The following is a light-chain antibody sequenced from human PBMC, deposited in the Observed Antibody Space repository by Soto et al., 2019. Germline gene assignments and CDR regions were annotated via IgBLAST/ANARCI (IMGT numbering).Light chain of an antibody. CDR1: QTVSSNY. CDR2: DAS. CDR3: QQYGSSPLT. V-gene: IGKV3-20*01. Sequence: EIVFTQSPGTLSFSPGERATLSCRASQTVSSNYLAWYQQKPGQAPRLLIYDASSRATGIPDRFSGSGSGTDFTLTISSLEPEDFAFYYCQQYGSSPLTLGGGTKVDIK. J-gene: IGKJ4*01.